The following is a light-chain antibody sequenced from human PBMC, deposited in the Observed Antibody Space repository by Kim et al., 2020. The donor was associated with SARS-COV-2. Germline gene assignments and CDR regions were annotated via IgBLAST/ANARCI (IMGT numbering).Light chain of an antibody. Sequence: VSPGQTASITCSGVKLGDKYACWYQQKPGQSPVLVIYQDSKRPSGIPERFSGSNSGNTATLTISGTQAMDEADYYCQAWDSSTGVVFGGGTQLTVL. J-gene: IGLJ2*01. CDR2: QDS. CDR1: KLGDKY. CDR3: QAWDSSTGVV. V-gene: IGLV3-1*01.